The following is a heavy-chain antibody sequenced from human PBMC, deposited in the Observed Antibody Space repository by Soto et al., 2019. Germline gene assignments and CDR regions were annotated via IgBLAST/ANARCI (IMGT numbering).Heavy chain of an antibody. V-gene: IGHV3-20*04. CDR2: INWNGGST. CDR1: GFTFDDYG. CDR3: ARDRRRYCSSTSCTSIAFDI. D-gene: IGHD2-2*01. Sequence: GGSLRLSCAVSGFTFDDYGMNWVRQAPGKGLEWVSGINWNGGSTGYADSVKGRFTISRDNSKNTLYLQMNSLRAEDTAVYYCARDRRRYCSSTSCTSIAFDIWGQGTMVTVSS. J-gene: IGHJ3*02.